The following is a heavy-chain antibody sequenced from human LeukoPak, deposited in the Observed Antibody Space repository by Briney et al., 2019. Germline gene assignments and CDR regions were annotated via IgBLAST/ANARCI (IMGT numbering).Heavy chain of an antibody. V-gene: IGHV2-5*02. CDR2: IYWDDDK. CDR3: AHRRPYYDSSGYYEIRGAFDI. Sequence: KMSGPTLVNPTQTLTLTCTFSGFSLSTSGVGVGWIRQPPGKALEWLALIYWDDDKRYSPSLKSRLTITKDTSKNQVLLTMTNMDPVDTATYYCAHRRPYYDSSGYYEIRGAFDIWGQGTMVTVSS. D-gene: IGHD3-22*01. J-gene: IGHJ3*02. CDR1: GFSLSTSGVG.